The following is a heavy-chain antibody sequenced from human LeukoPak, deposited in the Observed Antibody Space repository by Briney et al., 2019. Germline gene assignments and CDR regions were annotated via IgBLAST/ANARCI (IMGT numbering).Heavy chain of an antibody. D-gene: IGHD3-10*01. J-gene: IGHJ4*02. CDR3: ARDPGGSGSYSNRYNFDY. V-gene: IGHV1-46*01. Sequence: GASVKVSCKASGYTFTNYYMHWVRQAPGQGLEWMGLIIPDGGGTTYAQKFQGRVTMTRDTSTSTVYMELSSLRSEDTAVYYCARDPGGSGSYSNRYNFDYWGQGALITVSS. CDR1: GYTFTNYY. CDR2: IIPDGGGT.